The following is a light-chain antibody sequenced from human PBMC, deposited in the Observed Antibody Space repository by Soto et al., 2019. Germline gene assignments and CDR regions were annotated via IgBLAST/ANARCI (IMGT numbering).Light chain of an antibody. CDR3: MQSLQTRT. CDR1: QSLLHSSGYTY. J-gene: IGKJ4*01. Sequence: DIVMTQSPLSLTVTPGEPASISCRSSQSLLHSSGYTYLDWYLQKPGQSPQLLIYMGSNRASGVPDRFSGSGSGTDFTLQISRVETEDVGVYYCMQSLQTRTFGGGTKVEIK. CDR2: MGS. V-gene: IGKV2-28*01.